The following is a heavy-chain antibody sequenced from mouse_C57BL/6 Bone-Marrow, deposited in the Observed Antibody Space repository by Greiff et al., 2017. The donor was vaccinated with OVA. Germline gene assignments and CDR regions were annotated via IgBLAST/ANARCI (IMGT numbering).Heavy chain of an antibody. CDR1: GYTFTDYY. J-gene: IGHJ4*01. Sequence: EVQLQQSGPELVKPGASVKISCKASGYTFTDYYMNWVKQSHGKSLEWIGDINPNNGGTSYNQKFKGKATLTVDKSSSTAYMELRSLTSEDSAVYYCALTGRVYYYAMDYWGQGTSVTVSS. CDR2: INPNNGGT. V-gene: IGHV1-26*01. CDR3: ALTGRVYYYAMDY. D-gene: IGHD4-1*01.